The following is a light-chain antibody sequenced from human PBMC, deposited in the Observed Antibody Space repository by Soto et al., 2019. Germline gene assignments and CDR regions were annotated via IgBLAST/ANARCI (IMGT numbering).Light chain of an antibody. CDR1: QGISTY. J-gene: IGKJ1*01. CDR2: AAS. Sequence: DTQITTRSSSLCVSYEGRVSMTCWASQGISTYLNWYQQKPGKAPKLLIYAASSLQSGVPSRFSGIGYEKEFTLTICSLQPADVPTYSCQERYTTWWTFGQGTKVDIK. CDR3: QERYTTWWT. V-gene: IGKV1-39*01.